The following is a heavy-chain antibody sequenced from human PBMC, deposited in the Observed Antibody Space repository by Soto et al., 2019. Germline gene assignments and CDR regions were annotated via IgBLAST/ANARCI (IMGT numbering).Heavy chain of an antibody. Sequence: QVQLQESGPGLVKPSQTLSLTCSVSGDSLSSGYYYWSWIRQPPGKGLEWIGYIYYSGSTYYNPSLQSRVTISVDTSKNQFYLKLSSVTAADTAVYYCARQSSKYYFDFWGHGTLVTVSS. CDR2: IYYSGST. V-gene: IGHV4-30-4*01. CDR1: GDSLSSGYYY. D-gene: IGHD2-2*01. CDR3: ARQSSKYYFDF. J-gene: IGHJ4*01.